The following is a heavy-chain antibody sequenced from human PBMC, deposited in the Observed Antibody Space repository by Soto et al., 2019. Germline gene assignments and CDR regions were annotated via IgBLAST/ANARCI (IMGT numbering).Heavy chain of an antibody. CDR1: GGSISSYY. Sequence: QVQLQESGPGLVKASETLSLTCTVSGGSISSYYWSWIRQPPGKGLEWFGFIYYSGRTNYKPSLKSRATLSDYTSKHQFYMKLNPVTAADTDVYYCARHEGAASAALTSWGQGNLVTVSS. CDR3: ARHEGAASAALTS. CDR2: IYYSGRT. J-gene: IGHJ5*02. D-gene: IGHD2-2*01. V-gene: IGHV4-59*08.